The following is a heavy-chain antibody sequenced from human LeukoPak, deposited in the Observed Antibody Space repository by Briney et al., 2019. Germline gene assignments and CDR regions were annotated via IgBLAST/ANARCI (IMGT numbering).Heavy chain of an antibody. D-gene: IGHD3-22*01. CDR1: GFIFSSYG. V-gene: IGHV3-30*18. CDR3: AKDAGDSSGYYPFGDY. Sequence: GGSLRLSCAASGFIFSSYGMHWVRQAPGKGLEWVAVISYDGSNKYYADSVKGRFTISRDNSKNTLYLQMNSLRAEDTGVYYCAKDAGDSSGYYPFGDYWGQGTLVTVSS. CDR2: ISYDGSNK. J-gene: IGHJ4*02.